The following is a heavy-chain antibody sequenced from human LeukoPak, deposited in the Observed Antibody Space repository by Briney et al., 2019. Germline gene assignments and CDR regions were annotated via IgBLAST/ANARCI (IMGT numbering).Heavy chain of an antibody. CDR3: APSSSYSSSWYFDY. CDR1: GYSFSRYG. Sequence: ASVKVSCKASGYSFSRYGISWVRQAPGQGLEWMGWISTYNGNTNYAQKFQGRVTMTRDTSISTAYMELSRLRSDDTAVYYCAPSSSYSSSWYFDYWGQGTLVTVSS. V-gene: IGHV1-18*01. D-gene: IGHD6-13*01. J-gene: IGHJ4*02. CDR2: ISTYNGNT.